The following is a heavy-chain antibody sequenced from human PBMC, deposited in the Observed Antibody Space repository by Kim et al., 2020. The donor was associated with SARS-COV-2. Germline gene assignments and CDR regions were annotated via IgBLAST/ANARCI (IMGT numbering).Heavy chain of an antibody. D-gene: IGHD3-16*01. Sequence: GGSLRLSCAASGFTFSSYSMNWVRQAPGKGLEWVSYISSSSTIYYADSVKGRFTISRDNAKNSLYLQMNSLRDEDTAVYYCARAPSYVSIDYWGQGTLVT. J-gene: IGHJ4*02. CDR2: ISSSSTI. CDR1: GFTFSSYS. CDR3: ARAPSYVSIDY. V-gene: IGHV3-48*02.